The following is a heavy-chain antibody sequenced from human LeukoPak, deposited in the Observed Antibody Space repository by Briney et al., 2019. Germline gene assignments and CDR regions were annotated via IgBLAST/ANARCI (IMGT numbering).Heavy chain of an antibody. CDR1: GFTFNTYA. CDR2: INPDGSQT. V-gene: IGHV3-7*01. Sequence: GGSLRLSCAASGFTFNTYAMNWVRQAPGKGLEWLALINPDGSQTNYVDSVRGRFTISRDNAENSLYLQMNSLRAEDTAVYYCARDLGYGALDPWGQGTLVTVSS. D-gene: IGHD4-17*01. CDR3: ARDLGYGALDP. J-gene: IGHJ5*02.